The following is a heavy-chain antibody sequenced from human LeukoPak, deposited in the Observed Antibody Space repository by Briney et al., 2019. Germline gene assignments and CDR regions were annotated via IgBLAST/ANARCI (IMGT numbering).Heavy chain of an antibody. CDR3: AKDPGGYGSGRYPTYFDY. CDR1: GFTFSSYA. V-gene: IGHV3-23*01. CDR2: ISDSGGST. J-gene: IGHJ4*02. Sequence: PGGSLRLSCAASGFTFSSYAMNWVRQAPGKGLEWVSSISDSGGSTYYADSVKGRFTFSRDNTKNTLYLQMNSLRAEDTAVYYCAKDPGGYGSGRYPTYFDYWGQGTLVTVSS. D-gene: IGHD3-10*01.